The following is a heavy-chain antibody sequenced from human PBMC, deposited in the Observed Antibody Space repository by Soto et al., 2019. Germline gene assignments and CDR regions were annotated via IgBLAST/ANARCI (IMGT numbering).Heavy chain of an antibody. D-gene: IGHD2-8*01. CDR2: IKKDGSEK. Sequence: GGSLRLSCAASGFTFSSYAMHWVRQAPGKGLEWVGHIKKDGSEKYYVGSVVGRFTISRDNAENSLYLQMNSLRAEDTAVYYCARLYLAPPFKSLDHWGQGTLVTVSS. V-gene: IGHV3-7*01. CDR3: ARLYLAPPFKSLDH. CDR1: GFTFSSYA. J-gene: IGHJ4*02.